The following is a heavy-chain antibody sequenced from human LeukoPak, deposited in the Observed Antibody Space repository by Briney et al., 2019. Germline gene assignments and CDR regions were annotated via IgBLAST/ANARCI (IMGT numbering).Heavy chain of an antibody. J-gene: IGHJ4*02. V-gene: IGHV3-23*01. CDR2: ISGSGGST. Sequence: GGSLRLSCATSGFTFSNYAMSWVRQAPGKGLEWVSAISGSGGSTYYADSVKGRFTISRDNSKNTLYLQMNSLRAEDTAVYYCAKDVANWGSVFDYWGQGTLVTVSS. D-gene: IGHD7-27*01. CDR3: AKDVANWGSVFDY. CDR1: GFTFSNYA.